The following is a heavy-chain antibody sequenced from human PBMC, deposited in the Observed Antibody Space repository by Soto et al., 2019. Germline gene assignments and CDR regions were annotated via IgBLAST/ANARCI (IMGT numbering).Heavy chain of an antibody. CDR1: GYTFNSYF. Sequence: VASVKVSCKASGYTFNSYFMHWVRQAPGQGLEWMGVINPSGGSTSYAQKFLGRVTMTRDTSTSTVYMELSSLRSEDTAVYYCARAGTSVVVPAAIQFPHIDYWGQGTLVTVSS. D-gene: IGHD2-2*02. V-gene: IGHV1-46*02. CDR2: INPSGGST. J-gene: IGHJ4*02. CDR3: ARAGTSVVVPAAIQFPHIDY.